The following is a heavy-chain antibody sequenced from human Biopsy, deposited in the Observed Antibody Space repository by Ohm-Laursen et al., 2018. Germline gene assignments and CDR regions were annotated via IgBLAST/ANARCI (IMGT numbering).Heavy chain of an antibody. Sequence: SLRLSCAASGFTFSDYYMSWIRQAPGKGLKWVSYISSGTNTIYYADSVKGRFTISRDNAKNSLYLQMNRLRAEDTAVYYCARGSFAPDFWGQGTLVTVSS. V-gene: IGHV3-11*01. CDR2: ISSGTNTI. CDR3: ARGSFAPDF. J-gene: IGHJ4*02. CDR1: GFTFSDYY. D-gene: IGHD2/OR15-2a*01.